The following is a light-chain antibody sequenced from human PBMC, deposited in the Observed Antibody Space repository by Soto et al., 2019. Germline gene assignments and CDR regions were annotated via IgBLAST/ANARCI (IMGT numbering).Light chain of an antibody. J-gene: IGKJ2*01. V-gene: IGKV3-20*01. CDR3: QQYGKSAMFT. Sequence: EIVLTQSPGTLSLSPGDRATLSCRASQSVSSSYLAWYQQKPGQAPSLLIYGASNRASANPDRFSGGRSGTDFSLTISRVEPEDFAVYYCQQYGKSAMFTFGKGTKLVIK. CDR2: GAS. CDR1: QSVSSSY.